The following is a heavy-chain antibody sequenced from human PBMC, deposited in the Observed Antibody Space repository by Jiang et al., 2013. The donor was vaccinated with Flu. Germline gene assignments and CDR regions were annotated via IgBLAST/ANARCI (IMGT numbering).Heavy chain of an antibody. CDR2: IITVGAP. V-gene: IGHV4-59*08. CDR3: ARQGSGFPIDAFDI. D-gene: IGHD6-19*01. J-gene: IGHJ3*02. Sequence: WSWIRQPPGKGLEWIGYIITVGAPTTTPPSKSRVTISVDTSKNQFSLKLSSVTAADTAVYYCARQGSGFPIDAFDIWGQGTMVTVSS.